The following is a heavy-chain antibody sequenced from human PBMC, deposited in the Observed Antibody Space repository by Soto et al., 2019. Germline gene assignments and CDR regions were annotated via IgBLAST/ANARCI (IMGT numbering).Heavy chain of an antibody. CDR1: GFTFSSYA. CDR2: ISYDGSNK. J-gene: IGHJ4*02. V-gene: IGHV3-30-3*01. CDR3: AILTTVTTTLDY. D-gene: IGHD4-17*01. Sequence: GGSLRLSCAASGFTFSSYAMHWVRQAPGKGLEWVAVISYDGSNKYYADSVKGRFTISRDNSKNTLYLQMNSLRAEDTAVYYCAILTTVTTTLDYWGQGTLVTVS.